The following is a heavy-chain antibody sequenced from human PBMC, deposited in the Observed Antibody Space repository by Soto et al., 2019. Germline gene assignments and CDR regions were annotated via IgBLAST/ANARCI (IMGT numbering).Heavy chain of an antibody. CDR3: ARVTTVVTPVDYYYYGMDV. CDR2: IYPGDSDT. V-gene: IGHV5-51*01. D-gene: IGHD4-17*01. CDR1: GYSFTSYW. J-gene: IGHJ6*02. Sequence: ESLKIACKGSGYSFTSYWIGWVRQMPGKGLEWMGIIYPGDSDTRYSPSFQGQVTSSADKSISTAYLQWSSLKTSATVMYYCARVTTVVTPVDYYYYGMDVWGQGTTVTVSS.